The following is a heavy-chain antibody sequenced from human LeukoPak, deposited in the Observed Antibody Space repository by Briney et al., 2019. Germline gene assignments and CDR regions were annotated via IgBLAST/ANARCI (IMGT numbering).Heavy chain of an antibody. D-gene: IGHD5-18*01. CDR1: GFTVSSNY. CDR3: ARVRYIYGYASDI. V-gene: IGHV3-53*01. J-gene: IGHJ3*02. Sequence: QPGGSLRLSCAASGFTVSSNYMSWVRQAPGKGLEWVSISYSGGSTYYADSVKGRFTISRDNYKNTLYLQMNSLRAEDTAMYYCARVRYIYGYASDIWGQGTMVTVSS. CDR2: SYSGGST.